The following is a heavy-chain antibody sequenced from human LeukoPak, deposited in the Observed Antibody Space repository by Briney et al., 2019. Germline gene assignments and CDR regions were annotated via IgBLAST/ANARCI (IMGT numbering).Heavy chain of an antibody. Sequence: SVKVSCKASGGTFSSYAISWVRQAPGQGLEWMGGIIPIFGTANYAQKFQGRVTITADESTSTAYMELSSLRSEDTAVYYCARDRAYGGYNYFDYWGQGTLVTVSS. CDR1: GGTFSSYA. J-gene: IGHJ4*02. CDR2: IIPIFGTA. V-gene: IGHV1-69*13. D-gene: IGHD5-12*01. CDR3: ARDRAYGGYNYFDY.